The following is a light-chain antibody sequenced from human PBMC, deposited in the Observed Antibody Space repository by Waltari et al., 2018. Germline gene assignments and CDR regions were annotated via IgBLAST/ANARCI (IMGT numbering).Light chain of an antibody. CDR2: AAS. V-gene: IGKV3-15*01. CDR1: QSINTN. Sequence: EIVMTQSPGTLYMSPGARATPSCRASQSINTNLARYQHKHGQSPRLVIYAASTRAPGLPARFSGSGSETEFTLTISSLQSEDVAVYYCQQYNDWPRTFGQGTKVEIK. J-gene: IGKJ1*01. CDR3: QQYNDWPRT.